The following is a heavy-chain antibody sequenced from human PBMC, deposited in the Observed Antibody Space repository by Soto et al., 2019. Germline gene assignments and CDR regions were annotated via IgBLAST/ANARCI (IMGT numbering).Heavy chain of an antibody. V-gene: IGHV4-31*11. J-gene: IGHJ4*02. CDR3: ARCAVLYYDFWSGYHEY. D-gene: IGHD3-3*01. CDR2: IYYSGST. Sequence: QVQLPESGPGLVKPSQTLSLTCGVSGGSISSGGYYWSWIRQHPGKGLEWIGYIYYSGSTYYNPSLKSRVTISVETSKNQFSLKLSSVTAADTAVYYCARCAVLYYDFWSGYHEYWGRGTLVTVSS. CDR1: GGSISSGGYY.